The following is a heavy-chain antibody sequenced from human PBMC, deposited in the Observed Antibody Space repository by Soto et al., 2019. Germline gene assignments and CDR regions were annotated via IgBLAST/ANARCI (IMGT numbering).Heavy chain of an antibody. CDR2: ISNDGSIT. V-gene: IGHV3-30*03. D-gene: IGHD3-10*01. Sequence: GGSLRFSCVASGFTFSNYAMQWVRQAPGKGLGWVAVISNDGSITYYADPVKGRLTISRDNSKSTLYLQMDSLRSEDTAVYYCARPIQYYFDNSDQSARFDPWGQVNLDTVSS. CDR1: GFTFSNYA. CDR3: ARPIQYYFDNSDQSARFDP. J-gene: IGHJ5*01.